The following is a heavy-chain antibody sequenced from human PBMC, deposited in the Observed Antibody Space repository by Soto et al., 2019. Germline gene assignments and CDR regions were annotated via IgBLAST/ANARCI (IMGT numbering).Heavy chain of an antibody. V-gene: IGHV4-31*11. J-gene: IGHJ4*02. CDR2: IDYSGST. CDR1: GGSISSGGYS. D-gene: IGHD4-17*01. CDR3: AKDRRTTVVTIGRAVYFDY. Sequence: SETLSLTCAVSGGSISSGGYSWSWIRQPPGKGLEWIGYIDYSGSTYYNPSLKSRVTISVDTSKNQFSLKLSSVTAADTAVYYCAKDRRTTVVTIGRAVYFDYWGQGTLVTVS.